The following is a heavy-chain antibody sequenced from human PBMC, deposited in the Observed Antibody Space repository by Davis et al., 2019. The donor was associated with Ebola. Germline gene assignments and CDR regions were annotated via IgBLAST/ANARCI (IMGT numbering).Heavy chain of an antibody. CDR2: INHSGST. Sequence: SETLSLTCAVSGGSVSSNDWWSWVRQSPGKGLEWIGEINHSGSTNYNPSLKSRVTISVDTSKNQFSLKLSSVTAEDTAVYYCATASSDYHYYYAMDVWGQGTTVTVSS. CDR1: GGSVSSNDW. D-gene: IGHD3-22*01. V-gene: IGHV4-4*02. J-gene: IGHJ6*02. CDR3: ATASSDYHYYYAMDV.